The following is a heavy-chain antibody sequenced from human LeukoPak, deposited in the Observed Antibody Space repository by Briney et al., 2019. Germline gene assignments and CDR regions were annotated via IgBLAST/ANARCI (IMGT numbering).Heavy chain of an antibody. CDR2: INPNSGGT. D-gene: IGHD3-9*01. Sequence: ASVKVSCKASGYTFTGYYMHWARQAPGQGLEWMGWINPNSGGTNYAQKFQGRVTMTWDTSISTAYMELSRLRSDDTAVYYCAREYILTAYYGDYWGQGTLVTVSS. J-gene: IGHJ4*02. CDR1: GYTFTGYY. V-gene: IGHV1-2*02. CDR3: AREYILTAYYGDY.